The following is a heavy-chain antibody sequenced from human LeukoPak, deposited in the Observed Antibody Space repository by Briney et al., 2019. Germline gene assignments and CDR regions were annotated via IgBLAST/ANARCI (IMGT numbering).Heavy chain of an antibody. V-gene: IGHV3-15*07. Sequence: GGSLRLSCAASGFTFTNAWMNWVRQAPGKGLEWVGRIKSKADGETIDYAAPVKGRFTFSRDGSKNMLYLQMNSLKSEDTAVYYCSTLTSRGLSDSWGQGTLVTVSS. CDR1: GFTFTNAW. D-gene: IGHD1-20*01. J-gene: IGHJ4*02. CDR3: STLTSRGLSDS. CDR2: IKSKADGETI.